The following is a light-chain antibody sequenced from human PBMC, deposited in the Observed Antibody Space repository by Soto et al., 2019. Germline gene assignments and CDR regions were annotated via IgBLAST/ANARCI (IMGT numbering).Light chain of an antibody. Sequence: DIQMTQSPSSLSASVGDRVTITCRASQTFSIYLNWYQQKPGKAPKLLIYAASSLQGGVPSRFSGSGSGTDFTLTINSLQPEDFATYYCQQSYTTPWTFGQGTKVEIK. CDR3: QQSYTTPWT. J-gene: IGKJ1*01. V-gene: IGKV1-39*01. CDR1: QTFSIY. CDR2: AAS.